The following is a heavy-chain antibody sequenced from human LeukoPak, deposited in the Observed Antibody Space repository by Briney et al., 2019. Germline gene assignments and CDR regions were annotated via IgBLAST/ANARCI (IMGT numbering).Heavy chain of an antibody. V-gene: IGHV1-69*05. Sequence: SVKVSCKASGGTFSSYAISWVRQAPGQGLEWMGGIIPIFGTANYAQKFQGRVTITTDESTSTAYMELSSLRPEDTAVYYCAGSQPYYYDSSGYYGLWGQGTLVTVSS. J-gene: IGHJ4*02. D-gene: IGHD3-22*01. CDR1: GGTFSSYA. CDR3: AGSQPYYYDSSGYYGL. CDR2: IIPIFGTA.